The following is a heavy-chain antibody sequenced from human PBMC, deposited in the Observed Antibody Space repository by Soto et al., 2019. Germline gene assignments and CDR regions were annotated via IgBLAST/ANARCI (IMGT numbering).Heavy chain of an antibody. CDR1: GFTFSSYG. CDR3: AKDQARSFDY. V-gene: IGHV3-23*01. J-gene: IGHJ4*02. Sequence: GGSLRLSCAASGFTFSSYGMHWVRQAPGKGLEWVSAIRGDGSSTYYADSVKGRFTISRDNSKNTLYLQMNSLRAEDTAVYYCAKDQARSFDYWGQGTLVTVSS. CDR2: IRGDGSST.